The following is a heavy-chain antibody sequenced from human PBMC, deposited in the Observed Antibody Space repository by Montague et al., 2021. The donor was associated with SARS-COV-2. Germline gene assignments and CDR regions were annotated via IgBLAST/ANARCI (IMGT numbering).Heavy chain of an antibody. CDR3: ARHASYDYSKDLYYYYYYGMDV. V-gene: IGHV4-39*01. CDR1: GGSISSSSYY. CDR2: IYYSGST. J-gene: IGHJ6*02. Sequence: SETLSLTRTLSGGSISSSSYYWGWIRQPPGKGLEWIGSIYYSGSTYYXPSLKSRVTISVDTSKNQFSLKLSSVTAADTAVYYCARHASYDYSKDLYYYYYYGMDVWGQGTTVTVSS. D-gene: IGHD4-11*01.